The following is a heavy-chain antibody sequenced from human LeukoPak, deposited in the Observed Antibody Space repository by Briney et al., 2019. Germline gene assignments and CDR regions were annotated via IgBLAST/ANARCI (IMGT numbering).Heavy chain of an antibody. V-gene: IGHV3-9*01. D-gene: IGHD3-22*01. Sequence: GGSQRLSCAASGFTFDDYAMHWVRQDPGKGLEWVSGISWNSGSIGYADSVKGRFTISRDNAKNSLYLQMNSMRAEDTALYYCAKDKAENYYDSSGYYSSGGMDVWGQGTTVTVSS. CDR3: AKDKAENYYDSSGYYSSGGMDV. CDR1: GFTFDDYA. J-gene: IGHJ6*02. CDR2: ISWNSGSI.